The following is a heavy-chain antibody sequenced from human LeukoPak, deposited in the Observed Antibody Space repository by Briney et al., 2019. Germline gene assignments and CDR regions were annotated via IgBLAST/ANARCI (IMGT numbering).Heavy chain of an antibody. CDR3: ARGGYDFWSGYPNWFDP. CDR1: GGSISSYY. J-gene: IGHJ5*02. D-gene: IGHD3-3*01. Sequence: SETLSLTCTVSGGSISSYYWSWIRQPPGKGLEWIGYIYYSGSTNYNPSLKSRATISVDTSKNQFSLKLSSVTAADTAVYYCARGGYDFWSGYPNWFDPWGQGTLVTVSS. CDR2: IYYSGST. V-gene: IGHV4-59*01.